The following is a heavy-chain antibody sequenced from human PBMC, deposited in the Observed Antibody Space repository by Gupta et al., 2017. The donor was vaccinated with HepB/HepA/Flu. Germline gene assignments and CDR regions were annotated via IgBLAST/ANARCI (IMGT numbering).Heavy chain of an antibody. Sequence: EVQLLESGGGLVQPGGSLRLSCAASGFTFSSYAMSWVRQAPGKGLEWVSAISGSGGSTYYADSVKGRFTIPRDNSKNTLYLQMNSLRAEDTAVYYCAKKEYDYVSPDYWGQGTLVTVSS. CDR3: AKKEYDYVSPDY. V-gene: IGHV3-23*01. J-gene: IGHJ4*02. CDR2: ISGSGGST. D-gene: IGHD3-16*01. CDR1: GFTFSSYA.